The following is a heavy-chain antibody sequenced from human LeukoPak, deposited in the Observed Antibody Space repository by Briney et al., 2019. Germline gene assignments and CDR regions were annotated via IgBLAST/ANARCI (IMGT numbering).Heavy chain of an antibody. V-gene: IGHV3-23*01. Sequence: PGGPLRLSCAASGFTFSSYAMSWVRQAPGKGLEWVSAISGSGGSTYYADSVKGRFTISRDNSKNTLYLQMNSLRAEDTAVYYCAKDVLGAMAYFDYWGQGTLVTVSS. D-gene: IGHD5-18*01. CDR2: ISGSGGST. CDR1: GFTFSSYA. J-gene: IGHJ4*02. CDR3: AKDVLGAMAYFDY.